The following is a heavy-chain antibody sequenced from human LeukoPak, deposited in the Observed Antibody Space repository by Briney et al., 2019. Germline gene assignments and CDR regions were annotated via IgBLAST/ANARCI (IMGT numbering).Heavy chain of an antibody. J-gene: IGHJ3*02. CDR2: IKQDGSEK. Sequence: GGSLRLSCAASGFTFSSYWMSWVRQAPGKGLEWVANIKQDGSEKYYVDSVKGRFTISRDNAKNTLYLQMNSLRAEDTAVYYCARDGYSYASGAFDIWGQGTMVTVSS. CDR3: ARDGYSYASGAFDI. CDR1: GFTFSSYW. D-gene: IGHD5-12*01. V-gene: IGHV3-7*01.